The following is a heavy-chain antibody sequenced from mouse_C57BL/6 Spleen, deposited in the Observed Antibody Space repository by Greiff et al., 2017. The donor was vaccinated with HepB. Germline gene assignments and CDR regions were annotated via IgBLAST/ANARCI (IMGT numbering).Heavy chain of an antibody. Sequence: EVHLVESGGGLVQPKGSLKLSCAASGFSFNTYAMNWVRQAPGKGLEWVARIRSKSNNYATYYADSVKDRFTISRDDSESMLYLQMNNLKTEDTAMYYCVRPNDYGSSPYWYFDVWGTGTTVTVSS. CDR2: IRSKSNNYAT. V-gene: IGHV10-1*01. CDR1: GFSFNTYA. D-gene: IGHD1-1*01. CDR3: VRPNDYGSSPYWYFDV. J-gene: IGHJ1*03.